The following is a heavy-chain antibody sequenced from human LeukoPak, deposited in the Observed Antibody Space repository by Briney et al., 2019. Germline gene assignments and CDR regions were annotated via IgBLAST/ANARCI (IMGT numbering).Heavy chain of an antibody. Sequence: PSETLSLTCAFYGGSFSGYYWSWIRQPPGKGLEWIGEINHSGSTNYNPSLKSRVTISVDTSKNQFSLKLSSVTAADTAVYYCARRLCGGDCYSTFSYWGQGTLVTVSS. CDR1: GGSFSGYY. CDR3: ARRLCGGDCYSTFSY. V-gene: IGHV4-34*01. D-gene: IGHD2-21*02. CDR2: INHSGST. J-gene: IGHJ4*02.